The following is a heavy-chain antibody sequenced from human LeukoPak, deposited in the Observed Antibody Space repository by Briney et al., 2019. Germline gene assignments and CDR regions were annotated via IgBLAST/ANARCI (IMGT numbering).Heavy chain of an antibody. CDR2: INPNSGDT. CDR1: GYTFTAYY. Sequence: GASVKVSCKASGYTFTAYYMHWVRQAPGQGLEWMGWINPNSGDTNYAQKFQGRVTMTSDTSISTAYMELNRLTYDDTAVYYCARSPPNTMIVVVSFEYWGQGTLVTVSS. J-gene: IGHJ4*02. CDR3: ARSPPNTMIVVVSFEY. D-gene: IGHD3-22*01. V-gene: IGHV1-2*02.